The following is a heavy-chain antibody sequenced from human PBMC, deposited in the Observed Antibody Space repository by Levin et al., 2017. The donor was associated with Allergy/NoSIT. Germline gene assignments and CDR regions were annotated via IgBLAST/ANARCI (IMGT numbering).Heavy chain of an antibody. CDR1: GYTFTSYG. J-gene: IGHJ5*02. D-gene: IGHD2-15*01. CDR2: ISAYNGNT. CDR3: ARDPYSGGSSRAGGFDP. Sequence: ASVKVSCKASGYTFTSYGISWVRQAPGQGLEWMGWISAYNGNTNYAQKLQGRVTMTTDTSTSTAYMELRSLRSDDTAVYYCARDPYSGGSSRAGGFDPWGQGTLVTVSS. V-gene: IGHV1-18*01.